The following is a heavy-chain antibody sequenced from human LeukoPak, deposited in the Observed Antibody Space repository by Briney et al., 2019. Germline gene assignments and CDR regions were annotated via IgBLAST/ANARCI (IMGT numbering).Heavy chain of an antibody. V-gene: IGHV1-58*02. J-gene: IGHJ4*02. Sequence: GTTVKVSCKASGLVFSTSAMQWVRQPRGQGLEWIGWTVLGSGDTNYAQSLKERVTISRDMSTSTAYMELYSLRSEDTAMYYCAAGFSNRGYIYWGQGTLLTVSS. CDR1: GLVFSTSA. D-gene: IGHD5-12*01. CDR2: TVLGSGDT. CDR3: AAGFSNRGYIY.